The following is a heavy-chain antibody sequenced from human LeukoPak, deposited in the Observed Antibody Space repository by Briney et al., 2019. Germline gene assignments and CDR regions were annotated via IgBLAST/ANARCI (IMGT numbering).Heavy chain of an antibody. CDR2: IFYSGST. CDR1: GGSISTSNYY. J-gene: IGHJ3*02. V-gene: IGHV4-39*07. CDR3: AKSNAYGLVDI. D-gene: IGHD3-16*01. Sequence: SETLSLTCTVSGGSISTSNYYWGWIRQPPGKGLEWIGNIFYSGSTYYSPSLRSRVTISLDTSRNQFSLKLNSVTAADTAVYYCAKSNAYGLVDIWGQGTMVTVSS.